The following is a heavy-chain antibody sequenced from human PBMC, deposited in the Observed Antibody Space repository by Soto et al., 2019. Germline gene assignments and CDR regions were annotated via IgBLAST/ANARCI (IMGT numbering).Heavy chain of an antibody. CDR3: ARGPTIFGVGVDAFDI. Sequence: EVQMLESGGGLVQPGGSLRLSCAASGFTLSSYALSWVRQAPGKGLEWVSGIGGSGDFTFDADSVRGRFTISRDNSMNTLYLQMNSLRVEDTAVYYCARGPTIFGVGVDAFDIWGQGTMATVSS. V-gene: IGHV3-23*01. CDR2: IGGSGDFT. J-gene: IGHJ3*02. D-gene: IGHD3-3*01. CDR1: GFTLSSYA.